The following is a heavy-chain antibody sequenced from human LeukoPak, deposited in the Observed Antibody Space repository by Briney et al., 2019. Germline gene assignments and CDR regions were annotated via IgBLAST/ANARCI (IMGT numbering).Heavy chain of an antibody. CDR1: GFTFTSYS. Sequence: GGSLRLSCAASGFTFTSYSVNWVRRAPGKGLEWVSTISGGGGSTYYADSVKGRFTISRDNSKNTLYLQVNSLRAEDTAVYYCAKGGKWDVTPFDYWGQGTLVTVSS. CDR2: ISGGGGST. J-gene: IGHJ4*02. CDR3: AKGGKWDVTPFDY. V-gene: IGHV3-23*01. D-gene: IGHD1-26*01.